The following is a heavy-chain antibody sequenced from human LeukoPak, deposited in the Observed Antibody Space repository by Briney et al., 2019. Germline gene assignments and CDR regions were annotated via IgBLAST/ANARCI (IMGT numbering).Heavy chain of an antibody. CDR2: ISGYNGNT. V-gene: IGHV1-18*01. Sequence: ASVKVSCKASGYNFPSYGVSWVRQAPGQGLEWMGWISGYNGNTNYEQKYQGRVTLTTDTYTSTAYMELRSLRSDDTAVYYCASGREGYNPSDYWGQGTLVTVSS. D-gene: IGHD5-24*01. CDR1: GYNFPSYG. CDR3: ASGREGYNPSDY. J-gene: IGHJ4*02.